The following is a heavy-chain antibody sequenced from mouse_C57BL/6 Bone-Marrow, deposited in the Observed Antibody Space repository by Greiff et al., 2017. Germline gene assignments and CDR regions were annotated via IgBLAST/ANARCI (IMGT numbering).Heavy chain of an antibody. CDR3: ARAHDYGSHYYYAMDY. V-gene: IGHV1-59*01. D-gene: IGHD1-1*01. CDR1: GYTFTSYW. CDR2: IDPSDSYT. J-gene: IGHJ4*01. Sequence: QVQLQQPGAELVRPGTSVKLSCKASGYTFTSYWMHWVKQRPGQGLEWIGVIDPSDSYTNYNQKFKGKATLTVDTSSSTAYMQLSSLTSEDSAVYYWARAHDYGSHYYYAMDYWGQGTSVTVSS.